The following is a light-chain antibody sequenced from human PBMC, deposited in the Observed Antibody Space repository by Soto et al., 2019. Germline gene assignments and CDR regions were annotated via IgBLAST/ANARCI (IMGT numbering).Light chain of an antibody. V-gene: IGLV2-14*03. Sequence: QSALTQPASVSGSPGQSITISCTGTSSDVGGYNYVSWYQQHPGKAPKLMIYDVSNRPSGVSNRFSGSKSGSTASLTISGLQAEDGADYYCSSYTSSSALVVFGGGTKLTVL. CDR3: SSYTSSSALVV. J-gene: IGLJ2*01. CDR2: DVS. CDR1: SSDVGGYNY.